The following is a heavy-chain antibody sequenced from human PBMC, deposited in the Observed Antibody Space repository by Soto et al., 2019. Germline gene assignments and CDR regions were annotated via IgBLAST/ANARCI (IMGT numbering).Heavy chain of an antibody. V-gene: IGHV1-18*04. D-gene: IGHD2-15*01. J-gene: IGHJ6*02. CDR2: ISAYNGNT. CDR3: ARDSPTSSYCSGGSCYPAHGMDV. CDR1: GYTFTSYG. Sequence: ASVKVSCKASGYTFTSYGISWVRQAPGQGLEWMGWISAYNGNTNYAQKLQGRVTMTTDTSTSTAYMELRSLRSDDTAVYYCARDSPTSSYCSGGSCYPAHGMDVWGQGTTVTVSS.